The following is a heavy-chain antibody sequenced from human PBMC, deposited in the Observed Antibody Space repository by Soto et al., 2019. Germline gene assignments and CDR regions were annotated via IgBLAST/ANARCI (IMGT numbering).Heavy chain of an antibody. CDR2: INPNSGGT. CDR1: GYTFTGYY. V-gene: IGHV1-2*04. CDR3: ARCTSCYFHQTQSDQNNWFDP. J-gene: IGHJ5*02. D-gene: IGHD2-2*01. Sequence: ASVNVSCKASGYTFTGYYMHWVRQAPGQGLEWMGWINPNSGGTNYAQKFQGWVTMTRDTSISTAYMELSRLRSDDTAVYYCARCTSCYFHQTQSDQNNWFDPWGQGTRVTVSS.